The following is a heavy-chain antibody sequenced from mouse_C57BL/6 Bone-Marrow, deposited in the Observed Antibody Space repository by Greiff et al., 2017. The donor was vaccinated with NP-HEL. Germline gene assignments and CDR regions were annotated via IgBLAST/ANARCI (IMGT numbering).Heavy chain of an antibody. CDR2: IDPSDSYT. CDR3: ARWDGSSYVGYFDV. Sequence: VQLQQPGAELVRPGTSVKLSCKASGYTFTSYWMHWVKLRPGQGLEWIGVIDPSDSYTNYNQKFKGKATLTVDTSSSTAYMQLSSLTSEDSAVYYCARWDGSSYVGYFDVWGTGTTVTVSS. CDR1: GYTFTSYW. V-gene: IGHV1-59*01. J-gene: IGHJ1*03. D-gene: IGHD1-1*01.